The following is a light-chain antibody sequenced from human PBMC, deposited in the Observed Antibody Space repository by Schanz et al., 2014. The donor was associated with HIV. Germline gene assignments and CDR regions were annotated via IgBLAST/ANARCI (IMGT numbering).Light chain of an antibody. CDR3: SSYTSGSTYV. J-gene: IGLJ1*01. Sequence: QSALTQPPSASGSPGQSVTISCTGTSNDVGGYNFVSWYQEHPGKAPKLLIYEVTKRPSGVSGRFFGSKSGNTASLTISGLQTEDEADYYCSSYTSGSTYVFGTGTKLTVL. CDR2: EVT. CDR1: SNDVGGYNF. V-gene: IGLV2-18*02.